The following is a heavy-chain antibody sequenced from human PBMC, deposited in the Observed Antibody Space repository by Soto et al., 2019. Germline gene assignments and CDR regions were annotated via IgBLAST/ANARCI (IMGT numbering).Heavy chain of an antibody. D-gene: IGHD2-15*01. V-gene: IGHV3-7*03. CDR3: ARGAGYCSGGSCYLGAFDI. J-gene: IGHJ3*02. CDR2: IKQDGSEK. Sequence: GGSLRLSCAASGFTFSSYWMSWVRQAPGKGLEWVANIKQDGSEKYYVDSVKGRFTISRDNAKNSLYLQMNSLRAEDTAVYYCARGAGYCSGGSCYLGAFDIWGQGTMVTVSS. CDR1: GFTFSSYW.